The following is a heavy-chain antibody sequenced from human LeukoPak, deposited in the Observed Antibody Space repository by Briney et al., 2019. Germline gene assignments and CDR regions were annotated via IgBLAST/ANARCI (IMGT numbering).Heavy chain of an antibody. V-gene: IGHV2-70*11. CDR3: ARVIYGSGSSLYMDV. CDR2: IDWDDDK. D-gene: IGHD3-10*01. J-gene: IGHJ6*03. CDR1: GFSLSSSRMC. Sequence: SGPALVKPTQTLTLTCTFSGFSLSSSRMCVSWIRQPPGKALEWLARIDWDDDKYYSTSLKTRLTISKDTSKNQVVLTMTNMDPVDTATYYCARVIYGSGSSLYMDVWGKGTTVTVSS.